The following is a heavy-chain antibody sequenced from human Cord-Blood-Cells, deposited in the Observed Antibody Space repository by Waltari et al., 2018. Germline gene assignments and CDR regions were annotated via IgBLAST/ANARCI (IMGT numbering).Heavy chain of an antibody. Sequence: QLQLQESGPGLVKPSETLSLTCTVSGGSISSSSYYWGWIRQPQGKGLEWIGSIYYSGSTYYNPSLKSRVTISVDTSKNQFSLKLSSVTAADTAVYYCARRSSSSWFDYWGQGTLVTVSS. CDR3: ARRSSSSWFDY. D-gene: IGHD6-13*01. CDR1: GGSISSSSYY. J-gene: IGHJ4*02. V-gene: IGHV4-39*01. CDR2: IYYSGST.